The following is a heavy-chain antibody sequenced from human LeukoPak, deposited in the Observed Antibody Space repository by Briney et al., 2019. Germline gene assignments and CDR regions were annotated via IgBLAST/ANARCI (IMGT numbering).Heavy chain of an antibody. Sequence: SVKVSCKASGFTFTSSAMQWVRQARGQRLEWIGWTVVGSGNTNYAQKVQERVTITRDMSTSTAYKELSSLRSEDPAVYYCAAFQMDYYYSIGRFDPWGQGTLVTVSS. V-gene: IGHV1-58*02. CDR2: TVVGSGNT. CDR1: GFTFTSSA. CDR3: AAFQMDYYYSIGRFDP. D-gene: IGHD3-22*01. J-gene: IGHJ5*02.